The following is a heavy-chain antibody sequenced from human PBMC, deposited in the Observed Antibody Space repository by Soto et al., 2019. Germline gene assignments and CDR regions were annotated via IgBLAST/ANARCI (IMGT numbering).Heavy chain of an antibody. V-gene: IGHV4-59*01. J-gene: IGHJ6*02. CDR2: IYYSGST. CDR1: GGSISSYY. D-gene: IGHD3-9*01. Sequence: SETLSLTCTVSGGSISSYYWSWIRQPPGKGLEWIGYIYYSGSTNYNPSLKSRVTISVDTSKNQFSLKLSSVTAADTAVYYCASTSHIIRYFDWTYGMDVRGQGTTVTVSS. CDR3: ASTSHIIRYFDWTYGMDV.